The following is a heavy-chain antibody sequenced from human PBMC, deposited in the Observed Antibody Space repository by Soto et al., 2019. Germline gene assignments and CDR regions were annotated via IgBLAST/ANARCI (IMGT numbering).Heavy chain of an antibody. CDR1: GGSISSYY. D-gene: IGHD3-22*01. V-gene: IGHV4-34*01. CDR3: ARVTMIVIDY. CDR2: INHSGST. Sequence: PSETLSLTCTVSGGSISSYYWSWIRQPPGKGLEGIGEINHSGSTNYNPSLKSRVTISVDTSKNQFSLKLSSVTAADTAVYYCARVTMIVIDYWGQGTLVTVSS. J-gene: IGHJ4*02.